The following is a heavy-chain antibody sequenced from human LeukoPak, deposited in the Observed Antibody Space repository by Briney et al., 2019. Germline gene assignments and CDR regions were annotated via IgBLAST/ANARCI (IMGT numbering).Heavy chain of an antibody. V-gene: IGHV4-30-4*01. D-gene: IGHD2-2*01. CDR2: IYYSGST. CDR1: GGSISSGDYY. CDR3: ARGLYCSSTNCYPYGMDV. Sequence: SQTLSLTCTVSGGSISSGDYYWSWIRQPPGKGLEWIGYIYYSGSTYYNPSLKSRVTISVDTSKNQFSLKLSSVTAADTAVYYCARGLYCSSTNCYPYGMDVWGQGTTVTVSS. J-gene: IGHJ6*02.